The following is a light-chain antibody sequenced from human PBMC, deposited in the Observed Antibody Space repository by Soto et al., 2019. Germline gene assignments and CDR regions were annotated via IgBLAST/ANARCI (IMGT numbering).Light chain of an antibody. CDR1: SGSVSTTYY. CDR2: STN. J-gene: IGLJ2*01. V-gene: IGLV8-61*01. CDR3: MLYMGGGLVV. Sequence: QAVVTQEPSFSVSPGGTVTLTCGLTSGSVSTTYYPSWYQQTPGQAPRTLIYSTNIRSSWVPDRFSGSILGNKAALTITGAQADDESDYHCMLYMGGGLVVFGGGTQLTVL.